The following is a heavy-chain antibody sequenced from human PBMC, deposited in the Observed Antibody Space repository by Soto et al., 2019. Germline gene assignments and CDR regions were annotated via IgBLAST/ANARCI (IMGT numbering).Heavy chain of an antibody. CDR3: ARHVEGSSPRRPFDV. CDR1: GGSISSYY. Sequence: SETLSLTCPVSGGSISSYYWSWIRQPPGKGLEWIGYIYYSGSTNYNPSLKSRVTISVDTSKSQFSLELSSVTAADTAVYYCARHVEGSSPRRPFDVWGQGTMVTVSS. J-gene: IGHJ3*01. V-gene: IGHV4-59*08. D-gene: IGHD1-26*01. CDR2: IYYSGST.